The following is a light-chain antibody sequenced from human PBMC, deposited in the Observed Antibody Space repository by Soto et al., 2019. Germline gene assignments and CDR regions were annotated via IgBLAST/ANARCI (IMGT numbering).Light chain of an antibody. V-gene: IGKV1-27*01. CDR2: AAS. CDR3: QKYNSAPLT. J-gene: IGKJ3*01. CDR1: QGISSY. Sequence: DIQMTQSPSSLSASVGDRVTITCRAIQGISSYLAWYQQRPGKGPKLLIYAASALESGVPSRFSGSGSGTDFTLTISSLQPEDVATYYCQKYNSAPLTFGPGTKVDIK.